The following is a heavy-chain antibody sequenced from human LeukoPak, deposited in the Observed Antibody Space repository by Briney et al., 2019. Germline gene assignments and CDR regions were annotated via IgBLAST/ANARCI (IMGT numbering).Heavy chain of an antibody. Sequence: AASVKVSCKASGGTFSSYTISWVRQAPGQGLEWMGRIIPILGIANYAQKFQGRVTITADKSTSTAYMELSSLRSEDTAVYYCARDRGWNDDNWFDPWGQGTLVTVSS. D-gene: IGHD1-1*01. CDR1: GGTFSSYT. J-gene: IGHJ5*02. CDR3: ARDRGWNDDNWFDP. V-gene: IGHV1-69*04. CDR2: IIPILGIA.